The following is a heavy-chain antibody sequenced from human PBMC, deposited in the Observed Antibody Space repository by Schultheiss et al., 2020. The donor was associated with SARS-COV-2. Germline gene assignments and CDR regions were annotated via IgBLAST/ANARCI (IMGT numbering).Heavy chain of an antibody. Sequence: SETLSLICTVSGVPISSYYWSWIRQPPGKGLEWIGEIYHSGSTNYNPSLKSRVTISVDRSNSLFSLKLSSVTAADTAVYYCARQEGTGANWGQGILVTVSS. CDR1: GVPISSYY. CDR2: IYHSGST. D-gene: IGHD3-10*01. V-gene: IGHV4-59*08. CDR3: ARQEGTGAN. J-gene: IGHJ4*02.